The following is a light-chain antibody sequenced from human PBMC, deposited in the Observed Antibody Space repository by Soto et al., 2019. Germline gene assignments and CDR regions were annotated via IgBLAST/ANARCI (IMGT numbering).Light chain of an antibody. CDR3: AAWDDSLNGVV. Sequence: QSVLTQRPSASGTPGQRVTISCSGSSCNIGSNTVNWYQQLPGTGPKLLIYSNNQRPSGVPDRFSGSKSGTSASLAISGLQSEDEADYYCAAWDDSLNGVVFGVGTKLTVL. CDR1: SCNIGSNT. J-gene: IGLJ2*01. V-gene: IGLV1-44*01. CDR2: SNN.